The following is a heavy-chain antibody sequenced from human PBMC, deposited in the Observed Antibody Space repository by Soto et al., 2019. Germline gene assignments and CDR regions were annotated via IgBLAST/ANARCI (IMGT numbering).Heavy chain of an antibody. J-gene: IGHJ6*02. CDR1: GYTFTSYY. Sequence: ASVKVSCKASGYTFTSYYMHWVRQASGQGLEWMGIINPSGGSTSYAQKFQGRVTMTRDTSTSTVYMELSSLRSEDTAVYYCARDRYNWNDVSYYYYGMDVWGQGTTVTVSS. D-gene: IGHD1-1*01. CDR2: INPSGGST. CDR3: ARDRYNWNDVSYYYYGMDV. V-gene: IGHV1-46*01.